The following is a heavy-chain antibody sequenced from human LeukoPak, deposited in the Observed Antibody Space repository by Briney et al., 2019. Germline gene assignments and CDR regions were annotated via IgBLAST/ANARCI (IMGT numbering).Heavy chain of an antibody. J-gene: IGHJ6*04. V-gene: IGHV3-48*03. CDR2: ISSSGSTI. Sequence: GGSLRLSCAASEFTFSSYEMNWVRQAPGKGLEWVSYISSSGSTIYYADSVRGRFTISRDNAKNSLYLQMNSLRAEDTAVYYCARVLAVVSTDVWGKGTTVTISS. CDR1: EFTFSSYE. D-gene: IGHD6-19*01. CDR3: ARVLAVVSTDV.